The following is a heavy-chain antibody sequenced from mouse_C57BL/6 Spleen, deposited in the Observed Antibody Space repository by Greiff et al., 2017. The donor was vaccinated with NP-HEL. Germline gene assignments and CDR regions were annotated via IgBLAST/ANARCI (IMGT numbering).Heavy chain of an antibody. CDR1: GYTFTDYN. V-gene: IGHV1-22*01. J-gene: IGHJ1*03. D-gene: IGHD1-1*01. Sequence: EVQLQQSGPELVKPGASVKMSCKASGYTFTDYNMHWVKQSHGKSLEWIGYINPNNGGTSYNQKFKGKATLTVNKSSSTAYMELRSLTSEDSAVYYCADYYGSSYGWYFDVWGTGTTVTVSS. CDR2: INPNNGGT. CDR3: ADYYGSSYGWYFDV.